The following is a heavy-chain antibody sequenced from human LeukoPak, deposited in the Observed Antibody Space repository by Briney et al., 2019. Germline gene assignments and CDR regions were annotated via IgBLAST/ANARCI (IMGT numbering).Heavy chain of an antibody. D-gene: IGHD3-22*01. CDR3: VKESGASEYDSSGGHFDY. CDR2: ITWNSGVI. V-gene: IGHV3-9*01. Sequence: GGSLRLSCAASGFTLDYYAMHWVRPAPGKGLEWVSGITWNSGVIDYADSVRGRFTISRDNAKNSLYLQMNSLRADDTALYYCVKESGASEYDSSGGHFDYWGQGTLVTVSS. J-gene: IGHJ4*02. CDR1: GFTLDYYA.